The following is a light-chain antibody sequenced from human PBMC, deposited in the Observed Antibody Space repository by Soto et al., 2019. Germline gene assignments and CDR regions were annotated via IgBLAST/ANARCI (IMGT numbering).Light chain of an antibody. V-gene: IGLV1-40*01. CDR2: NDD. CDR3: STWDDSLNGWV. J-gene: IGLJ3*02. Sequence: QSVLTQPPSVSGAPGQRVTISCTGSSANLGAGYDVHWYQQLPGTAPKLLMFNDDKRPSGVPDRFSGSRSGTSASLAISGLQSDDEAVYFCSTWDDSLNGWVFGGGTKLTVL. CDR1: SANLGAGYD.